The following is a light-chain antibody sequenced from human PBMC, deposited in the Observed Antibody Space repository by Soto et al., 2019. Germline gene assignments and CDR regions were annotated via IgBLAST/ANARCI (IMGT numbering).Light chain of an antibody. CDR2: EVS. J-gene: IGLJ1*01. Sequence: QSVLTQPASVSESPGQSITISCTGTSSDVGAYNYVSWYQQHPGKAPKLMIYEVSNRPSGVSDRFSGSKSGNTASLTISGLQAEDEGYYYCSSYTTSGTDVFGTGTKVTVL. CDR3: SSYTTSGTDV. CDR1: SSDVGAYNY. V-gene: IGLV2-14*01.